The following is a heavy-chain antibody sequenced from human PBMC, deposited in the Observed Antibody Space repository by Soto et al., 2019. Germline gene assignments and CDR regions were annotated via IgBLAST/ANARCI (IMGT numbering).Heavy chain of an antibody. CDR2: ISYDGSNK. CDR3: AIEKGIAAAVDY. Sequence: QVQLVESGGGVVQPGRSLRLSCAASGFTFSSYAMHWVRQAPGKGLEWVAVISYDGSNKYYADSVKGRFTISRDNSKNTLYLQMNSLRAEDTAVYYCAIEKGIAAAVDYWGQGTLVTVSS. J-gene: IGHJ4*02. CDR1: GFTFSSYA. D-gene: IGHD6-13*01. V-gene: IGHV3-30-3*01.